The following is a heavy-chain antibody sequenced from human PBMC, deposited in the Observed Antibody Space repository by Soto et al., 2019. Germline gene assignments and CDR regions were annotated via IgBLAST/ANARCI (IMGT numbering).Heavy chain of an antibody. CDR2: IWYDGSNK. V-gene: IGHV3-33*01. Sequence: QVQLVESGGGVVQPGRSLRLSCAASGFTFSSYGMHWVRQAPGKGLEWVAVIWYDGSNKYYADSVKGRFTISRDNSKNTLYLQMNSLRAEDTAVYYCARDQGYYDSSGYHQGWGDAFDIWGQGTMVTVSS. CDR3: ARDQGYYDSSGYHQGWGDAFDI. J-gene: IGHJ3*02. D-gene: IGHD3-22*01. CDR1: GFTFSSYG.